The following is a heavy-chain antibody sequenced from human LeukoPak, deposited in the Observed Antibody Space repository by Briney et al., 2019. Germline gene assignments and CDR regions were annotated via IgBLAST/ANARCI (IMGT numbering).Heavy chain of an antibody. CDR2: ISWNSGSI. Sequence: GGSLRLSCAASGFTFDDYAMHRVRQAPGKGLEWVSGISWNSGSIGYADSVKGRFTISRDNAKNSLYLQMNSLRAEDTALYYCAKDNRPLWGSQEANWFDPWGQGTLVTVSS. CDR3: AKDNRPLWGSQEANWFDP. D-gene: IGHD7-27*01. V-gene: IGHV3-9*01. J-gene: IGHJ5*02. CDR1: GFTFDDYA.